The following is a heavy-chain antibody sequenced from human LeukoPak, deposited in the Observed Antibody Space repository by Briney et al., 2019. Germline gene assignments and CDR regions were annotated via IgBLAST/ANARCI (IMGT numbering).Heavy chain of an antibody. Sequence: GGSLRLSCAASGFTFSSYAMSWVRQAPGEGLEWVSAISGSGGSTYYADSVKGRFTISRDNSKNTLYLQMNSLRAEDTAVYYCAKDLGITGYYFDYWGQGTLVTVSS. V-gene: IGHV3-23*01. J-gene: IGHJ4*02. CDR1: GFTFSSYA. CDR2: ISGSGGST. D-gene: IGHD1-20*01. CDR3: AKDLGITGYYFDY.